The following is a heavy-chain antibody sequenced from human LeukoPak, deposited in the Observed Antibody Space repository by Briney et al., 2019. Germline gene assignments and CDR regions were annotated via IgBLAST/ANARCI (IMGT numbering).Heavy chain of an antibody. CDR1: GFTFSSYG. J-gene: IGHJ4*02. CDR3: ARRGFGEYDY. D-gene: IGHD3-10*01. CDR2: ISGSGGST. V-gene: IGHV3-23*01. Sequence: GGSLRLSCAASGFTFSSYGMSWVRQAPGKGLEWVSAISGSGGSTYYADSVKGRFTISRDNAKNSLYLQMNSLRAEDTAVYYCARRGFGEYDYWGQGTLVTVSS.